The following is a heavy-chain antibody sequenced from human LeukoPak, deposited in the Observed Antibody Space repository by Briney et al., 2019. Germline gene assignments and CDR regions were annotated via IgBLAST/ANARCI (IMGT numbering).Heavy chain of an antibody. J-gene: IGHJ4*02. CDR3: ARVEASFAGFGYEY. Sequence: ASVKVSCKASGYTFTSYVINWVRQAPGHGLEWVGWRDPYSGNRNYVQKLQGRVDMTTVSSTGTASLELTNQRSDDTAVYYCARVEASFAGFGYEYWGQATQVTVSS. CDR2: RDPYSGNR. CDR1: GYTFTSYV. D-gene: IGHD3-3*01. V-gene: IGHV1-18*01.